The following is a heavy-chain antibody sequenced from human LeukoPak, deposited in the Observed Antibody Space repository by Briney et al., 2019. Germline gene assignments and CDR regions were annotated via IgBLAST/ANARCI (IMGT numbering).Heavy chain of an antibody. CDR2: ISYDGSNK. V-gene: IGHV3-30*18. J-gene: IGHJ3*02. Sequence: PGGSLRLSCAASGFTFSSYGMHWVRQAPGKGLEWVAVISYDGSNKYYADSVKGRFTISRDNSKNTLYLQMNSLRAEDTAVYYCAKAQDGYNPNDAFDIWGQGTMVTVSS. D-gene: IGHD5-24*01. CDR3: AKAQDGYNPNDAFDI. CDR1: GFTFSSYG.